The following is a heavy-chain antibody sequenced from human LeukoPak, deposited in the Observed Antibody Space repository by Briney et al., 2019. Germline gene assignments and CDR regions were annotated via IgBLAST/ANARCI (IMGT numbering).Heavy chain of an antibody. CDR3: ARGPYYYYGMDV. V-gene: IGHV1-69*04. Sequence: ASVKVSCKASGYTFTSYAMHWVRQAPGQGLEWMGRIIPILGIANYAQKFQGRVTITADKSTSTAYMELSSLRSEDTAVYYCARGPYYYYGMDVWGQGTTVTVSS. J-gene: IGHJ6*02. CDR1: GYTFTSYA. CDR2: IIPILGIA.